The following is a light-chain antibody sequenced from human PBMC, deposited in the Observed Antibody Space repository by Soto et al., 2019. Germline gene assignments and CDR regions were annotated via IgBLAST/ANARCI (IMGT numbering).Light chain of an antibody. CDR1: SPNIGSNF. CDR2: RNN. V-gene: IGLV1-47*01. J-gene: IGLJ2*01. Sequence: QSVLTQPPSASGTPGQRVAISCSGSSPNIGSNFAYWYQHFPGTAPKLLILRNNQRPSGVPDRFSASKSGTSASLSISGLRPEDEADYYCAAWDGSLKSVVFGGGTKLTVL. CDR3: AAWDGSLKSVV.